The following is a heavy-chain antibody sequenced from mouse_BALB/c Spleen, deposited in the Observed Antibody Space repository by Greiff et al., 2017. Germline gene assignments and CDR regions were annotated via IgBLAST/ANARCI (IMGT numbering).Heavy chain of an antibody. CDR3: ASIFYDGYYDWYFDV. CDR2: ISYSGST. J-gene: IGHJ1*01. CDR1: GDSITSGY. Sequence: EVQLVESGPSLVKPSQTLSLTCSVTGDSITSGYWNWIRKFPGNKLEYMGYISYSGSTYYNPSLKSRISITRDTSKNQYYLQLNSVTTEDTATYYCASIFYDGYYDWYFDVWGAGTTVTVSS. V-gene: IGHV3-8*02. D-gene: IGHD2-3*01.